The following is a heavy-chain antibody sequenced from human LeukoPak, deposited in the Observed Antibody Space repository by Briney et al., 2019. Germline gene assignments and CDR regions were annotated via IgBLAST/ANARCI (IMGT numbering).Heavy chain of an antibody. V-gene: IGHV3-7*01. Sequence: GGSLILACAVSRYTFSSYWMTWVRQAPGMGLGWVANINQDGSEKSYVDSVKGRFTISRDNAKNSLYLQMNSLRAEDTAVYYCARGFSASGFDYWGQGTLVTVSS. D-gene: IGHD6-19*01. CDR1: RYTFSSYW. CDR2: INQDGSEK. J-gene: IGHJ4*02. CDR3: ARGFSASGFDY.